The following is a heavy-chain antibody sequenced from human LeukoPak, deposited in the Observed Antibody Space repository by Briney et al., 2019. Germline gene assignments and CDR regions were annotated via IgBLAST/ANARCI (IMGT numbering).Heavy chain of an antibody. CDR3: ARGGSYGDYSRV. CDR2: ITSTSSYI. J-gene: IGHJ6*02. D-gene: IGHD4-17*01. Sequence: GGSLRLSCAVSGFTFSSYSMNWVRQAPEKGLEWVSSITSTSSYIYYADSVKGRFTISRDNAKNSLFLQMNSLRAEDTAVYYCARGGSYGDYSRVWGQGTTVTVSS. V-gene: IGHV3-21*01. CDR1: GFTFSSYS.